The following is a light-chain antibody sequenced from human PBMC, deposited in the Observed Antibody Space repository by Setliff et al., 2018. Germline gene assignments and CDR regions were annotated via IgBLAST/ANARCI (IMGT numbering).Light chain of an antibody. CDR2: DVS. J-gene: IGLJ1*01. Sequence: QSVLTQPASVSGSPGQSITISCTGTSSDVGGYNYVSWYQQHPGKAPKLMIYDVSKRPSGVPDRFSGSKSGTSASLAITGLQAEDEADYYCSSYAGSNTPYVFGTGTKVTVL. CDR1: SSDVGGYNY. CDR3: SSYAGSNTPYV. V-gene: IGLV2-8*01.